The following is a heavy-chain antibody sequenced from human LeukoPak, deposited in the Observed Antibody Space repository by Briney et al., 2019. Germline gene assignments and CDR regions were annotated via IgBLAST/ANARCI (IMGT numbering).Heavy chain of an antibody. Sequence: ASVKVSCKASGYTFTAYYMHWVRQAPGQGLEWMGWINPNSGGTNYAQRFQGRVTMTRDTSISTAYMELRSLRSDDTAVYYCAREGISPRYCSSTSCYRVYYYYYGMDVWGQGTTVTVSS. V-gene: IGHV1-2*02. CDR1: GYTFTAYY. J-gene: IGHJ6*02. D-gene: IGHD2-2*01. CDR2: INPNSGGT. CDR3: AREGISPRYCSSTSCYRVYYYYYGMDV.